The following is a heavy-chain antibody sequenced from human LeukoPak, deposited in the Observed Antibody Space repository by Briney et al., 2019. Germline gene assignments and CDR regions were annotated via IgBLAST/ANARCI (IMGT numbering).Heavy chain of an antibody. J-gene: IGHJ4*02. V-gene: IGHV3-53*01. CDR1: GFTVSNNY. D-gene: IGHD5-12*01. CDR3: ARDSDSGYGPFAS. Sequence: GGSLRLSCAASGFTVSNNYMSWVRQAPGKGLEWVSVTHSGGTTNYADSVQGRFTISRDNSKTTVYLHMNSLRAEDTAVYYCARDSDSGYGPFASWGQGTLVTVSS. CDR2: THSGGTT.